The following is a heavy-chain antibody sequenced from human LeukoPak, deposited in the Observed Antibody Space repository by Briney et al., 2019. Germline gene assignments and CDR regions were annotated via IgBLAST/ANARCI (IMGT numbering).Heavy chain of an antibody. Sequence: GGSLRLSCAASGFTFSDFWMHWVRQAPGKGLEWVSRIYSDESTTSYADSVKGRFTISRDNAKNTLYLQMNSLRAEDTAMYYCARVSGSRNFYFGAFGTWGQGTMVTVSS. D-gene: IGHD3-10*01. CDR1: GFTFSDFW. CDR3: ARVSGSRNFYFGAFGT. J-gene: IGHJ3*02. CDR2: IYSDESTT. V-gene: IGHV3-74*01.